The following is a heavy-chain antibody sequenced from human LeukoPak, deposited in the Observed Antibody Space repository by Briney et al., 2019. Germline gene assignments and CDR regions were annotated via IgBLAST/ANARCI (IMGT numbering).Heavy chain of an antibody. CDR1: GFTFRNYG. Sequence: PGGSLRLSCAASGFTFRNYGMHWVRQATGKGLEWVSFIWSDGNNRFYADSVKGRFTISRDNFKNMLYLQMDTLRAEDTALYYCAKDPGASVSGFYMDVWGKGTTVIVSS. D-gene: IGHD2-8*02. CDR2: IWSDGNNR. J-gene: IGHJ6*03. CDR3: AKDPGASVSGFYMDV. V-gene: IGHV3-30*02.